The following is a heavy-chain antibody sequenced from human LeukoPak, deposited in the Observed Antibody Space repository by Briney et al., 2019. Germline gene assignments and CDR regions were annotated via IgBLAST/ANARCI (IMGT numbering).Heavy chain of an antibody. CDR1: GYTFTSYG. CDR3: ARDQVGATVDY. J-gene: IGHJ4*02. CDR2: ISAYNGNT. V-gene: IGHV1-18*01. D-gene: IGHD1-26*01. Sequence: ASVKVSCNASGYTFTSYGISWVRRAPGQGLEWMGWISAYNGNTNYAQKLQGRVTMTTDTSTSTAYMELRSLRSDDTAVYYCARDQVGATVDYWGQGTLVTVSS.